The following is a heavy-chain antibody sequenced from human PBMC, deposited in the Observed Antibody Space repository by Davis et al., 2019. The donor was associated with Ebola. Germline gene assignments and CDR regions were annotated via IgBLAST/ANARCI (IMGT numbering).Heavy chain of an antibody. J-gene: IGHJ6*02. V-gene: IGHV1-24*01. CDR3: ARKTTVTTPDHYYYYGMDV. Sequence: ASVKVSCKVSGYTLTELSMHWVRQAPGKGLEWMGGFDPEDGETIYAQKFQGRVTMTEDTSTDTAYMELRSLRSDDTAVYYCARKTTVTTPDHYYYYGMDVWGQGTTVTVSS. CDR2: FDPEDGET. CDR1: GYTLTELS. D-gene: IGHD4-17*01.